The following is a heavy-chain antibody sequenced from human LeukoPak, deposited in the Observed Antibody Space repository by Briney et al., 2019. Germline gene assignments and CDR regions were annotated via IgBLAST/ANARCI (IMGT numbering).Heavy chain of an antibody. CDR2: MNPYSGNT. D-gene: IGHD2-2*01. V-gene: IGHV1-8*02. CDR3: ARVGGSTSLLYYYYYYMDV. Sequence: ASVKVSCKASGGTVSSYDINWVRQATGQGLEWMGWMNPYSGNTGYAQKFQGRVTMTRNTSMSTAYMELSSLRSEDTAVYYCARVGGSTSLLYYYYYYMDVWGKGTTVTISS. J-gene: IGHJ6*03. CDR1: GGTVSSYD.